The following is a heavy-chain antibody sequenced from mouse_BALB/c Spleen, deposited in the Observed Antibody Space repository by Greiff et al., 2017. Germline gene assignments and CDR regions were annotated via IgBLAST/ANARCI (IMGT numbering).Heavy chain of an antibody. CDR1: GFPLTSYG. CDR3: ARGLPDY. Sequence: QVQLQQSGPGLVAPSQSLSITCTVSGFPLTSYGVHWVGQPPGKGLEWMGVIWAGGSTNYKSAHMYRLSISKDNTKSQDFLKMNSLQTDDTAMYYGARGLPDYWGQGTTVTVSA. CDR2: IWAGGST. V-gene: IGHV2-9*02. J-gene: IGHJ2*01.